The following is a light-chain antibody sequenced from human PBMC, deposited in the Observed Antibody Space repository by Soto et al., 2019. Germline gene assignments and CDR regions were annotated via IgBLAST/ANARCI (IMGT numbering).Light chain of an antibody. Sequence: QSALTQPASVSGSPGQSITISCTGTSSDIGNYNLVSWYQQHPGKAPKLMLYEVNKRPSGVSTRFSGSKSVNTASLTISGLQADDEADYYCSSYAGGTNVVFGGGTKLTVL. CDR2: EVN. J-gene: IGLJ2*01. CDR1: SSDIGNYNL. CDR3: SSYAGGTNVV. V-gene: IGLV2-23*02.